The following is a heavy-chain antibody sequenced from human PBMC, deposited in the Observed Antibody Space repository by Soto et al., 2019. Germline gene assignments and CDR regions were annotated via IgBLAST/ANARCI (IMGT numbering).Heavy chain of an antibody. CDR3: ARDGDIAAAGSQPPDY. J-gene: IGHJ4*02. D-gene: IGHD6-13*01. CDR2: ISAYNGNT. V-gene: IGHV1-18*01. Sequence: ASVKVSCKASGYTFTNYGISWVRQAPGQGLEWIGWISAYNGNTDYAQKLQGRVSMTTDSSTGTAYMELTSLRSDDTAVYYCARDGDIAAAGSQPPDYWGRGTLVTVSS. CDR1: GYTFTNYG.